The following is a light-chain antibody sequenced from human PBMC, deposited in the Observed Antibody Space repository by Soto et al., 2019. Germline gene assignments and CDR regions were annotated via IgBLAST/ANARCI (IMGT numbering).Light chain of an antibody. CDR3: CSYAPSPPVV. CDR2: EGT. CDR1: SSDVGSYNL. J-gene: IGLJ2*01. V-gene: IGLV2-23*01. Sequence: QSALTQPASVSGSPGQSITISCTGTSSDVGSYNLVSWYQQHPGKALKLIIFEGTKRPSGVSNRFSGSKSGNTASMTISGLQAEDEADYYCCSYAPSPPVVFGGGTKLTVL.